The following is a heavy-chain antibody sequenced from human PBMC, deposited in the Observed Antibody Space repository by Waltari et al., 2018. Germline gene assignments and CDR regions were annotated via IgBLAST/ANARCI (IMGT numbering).Heavy chain of an antibody. CDR1: GFTFSDAW. CDR2: IKSKTEGGTT. J-gene: IGHJ6*03. V-gene: IGHV3-15*01. Sequence: EVQLVESGGGLVKPGGSLRLSCAASGFTFSDAWMSWVRQAPGKGLEWVGRIKSKTEGGTTDYAAPGKGRFTISRDDSKNTLYLQMNSLKTEDTAVYYCTTVGNPYYDFWSGYYTHYYMDVWGKGTTVTISS. D-gene: IGHD3-3*01. CDR3: TTVGNPYYDFWSGYYTHYYMDV.